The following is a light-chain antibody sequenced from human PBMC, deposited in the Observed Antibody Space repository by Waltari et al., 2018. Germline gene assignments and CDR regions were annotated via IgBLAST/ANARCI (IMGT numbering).Light chain of an antibody. CDR2: QDS. CDR1: KLGDKY. CDR3: QAWDSSVV. V-gene: IGLV3-1*01. Sequence: SYELTQPPSVYVSPGQTASITCSGDKLGDKYACWYQQKPGQSPVLVIYQDSKRPSGIPERFSGSNSGNTATLTISGTQAMDEADYYCQAWDSSVVFGIGTKLTVL. J-gene: IGLJ2*01.